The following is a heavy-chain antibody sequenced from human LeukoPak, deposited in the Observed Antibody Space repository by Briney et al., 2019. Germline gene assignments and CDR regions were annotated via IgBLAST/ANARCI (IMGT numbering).Heavy chain of an antibody. CDR3: ASGDLDY. CDR2: ISGGGGTT. J-gene: IGHJ4*02. CDR1: GFTFSSYA. Sequence: GGSLRLSCAASGFTFSSYAMNWVRQAPGKGLEWVSAISGGGGTTYYADSVKGWFTISRDNPKNTLSLQMNSLRPEDTAVYYCASGDLDYWGQGTLVTVSS. V-gene: IGHV3-23*01. D-gene: IGHD2-21*02.